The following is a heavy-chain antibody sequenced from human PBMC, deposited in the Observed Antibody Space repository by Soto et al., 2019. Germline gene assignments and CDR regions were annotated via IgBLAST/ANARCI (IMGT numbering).Heavy chain of an antibody. Sequence: QVQLVQSGAEVKKPGSSVKVSCKVSGGTFSDYTITWVRQAPGQGLEWMGRVVLILNIINYAPKFHGRVTITADKSVSTVYMDLTSLTSEDTAVYYSARGREWFGPWGQGTLVTVSA. J-gene: IGHJ5*02. D-gene: IGHD3-10*01. CDR1: GGTFSDYT. CDR2: VVLILNII. CDR3: ARGREWFGP. V-gene: IGHV1-69*02.